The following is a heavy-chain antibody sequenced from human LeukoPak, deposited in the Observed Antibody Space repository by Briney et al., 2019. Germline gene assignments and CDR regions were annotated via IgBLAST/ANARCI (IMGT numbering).Heavy chain of an antibody. CDR3: ARGGRTVGSTSLFDY. J-gene: IGHJ4*02. CDR1: GGSFSGYY. Sequence: SETLSLTCAVYGGSFSGYYWSWIRQPPGKGLEWIGEINHSGSTNYNPSLKSRVTISVDTSKNQFSLKLSSVTAADTAVYYYARGGRTVGSTSLFDYWGQGTLVTVSS. D-gene: IGHD2-2*01. CDR2: INHSGST. V-gene: IGHV4-34*01.